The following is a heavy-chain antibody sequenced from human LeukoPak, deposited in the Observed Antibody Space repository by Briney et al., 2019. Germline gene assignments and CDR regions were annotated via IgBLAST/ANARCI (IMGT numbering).Heavy chain of an antibody. D-gene: IGHD6-13*01. CDR1: GFTLSNYA. Sequence: GGSLRLSCAASGFTLSNYAMSWVRQAPGKGLEWVSDISGSGDSANYADSVKGRFTISRDNSKNTLYLQMNSLRAEDTAVYYCATFRNSWYVPEFDFWGQGTLVTVSS. CDR2: ISGSGDSA. J-gene: IGHJ4*02. CDR3: ATFRNSWYVPEFDF. V-gene: IGHV3-23*01.